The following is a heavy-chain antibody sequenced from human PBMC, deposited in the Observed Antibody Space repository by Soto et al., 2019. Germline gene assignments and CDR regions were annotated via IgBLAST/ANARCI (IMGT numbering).Heavy chain of an antibody. V-gene: IGHV4-34*01. CDR2: INHSGST. CDR3: AGLQDYQGLADFDI. Sequence: NPSETLSLTCAVYGGSFSGYYWRWIRQPPGKGLEWIGEINHSGSTNYNPSLKSRVTISVDTSKNQFSLKLSSVTAADTAVYYCAGLQDYQGLADFDILCLRKVLTISS. J-gene: IGHJ3*02. CDR1: GGSFSGYY. D-gene: IGHD2-2*01.